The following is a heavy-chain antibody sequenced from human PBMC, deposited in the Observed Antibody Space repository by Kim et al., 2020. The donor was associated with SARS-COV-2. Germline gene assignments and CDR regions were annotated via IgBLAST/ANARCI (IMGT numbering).Heavy chain of an antibody. Sequence: GGSLRLSCAASGFTFSSYWMHWVRQAPGKGLVWVSRINSDGGTTSYADSVKGRVTISRDNAKNTLYLQMNSLRAEDTAVYYCASRRYTGTYDYFDYWGQGTLVTVSS. D-gene: IGHD1-26*01. V-gene: IGHV3-74*01. CDR3: ASRRYTGTYDYFDY. CDR2: INSDGGTT. J-gene: IGHJ4*02. CDR1: GFTFSSYW.